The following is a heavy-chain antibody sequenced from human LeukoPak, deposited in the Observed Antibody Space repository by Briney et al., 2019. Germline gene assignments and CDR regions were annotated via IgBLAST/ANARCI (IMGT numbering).Heavy chain of an antibody. D-gene: IGHD5-18*01. Sequence: SVKVSCKASGGTFSSYAISWVRQTPGQGLEWMGGIIPIFGTANYAQKFQGRVTITADESTSTAYMELSSLRSEDTAVYYCAREDTAMVTFDYWGQGTLVTVSS. CDR2: IIPIFGTA. CDR1: GGTFSSYA. J-gene: IGHJ4*02. V-gene: IGHV1-69*13. CDR3: AREDTAMVTFDY.